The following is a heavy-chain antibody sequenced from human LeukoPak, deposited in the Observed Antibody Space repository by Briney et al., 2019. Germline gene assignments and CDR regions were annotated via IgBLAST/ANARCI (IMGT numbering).Heavy chain of an antibody. CDR1: GGSISSYY. V-gene: IGHV4-4*07. J-gene: IGHJ4*02. Sequence: SETLSLTCTVSGGSISSYYWSWIRQPAGKGLEWIGRIYTSGSTNYNPSLKSRVTISVDKSKNQFSLKLSSVSAADTAVYYCARGVWDSSGYYSFDYWGQGTLVTVSS. D-gene: IGHD3-22*01. CDR3: ARGVWDSSGYYSFDY. CDR2: IYTSGST.